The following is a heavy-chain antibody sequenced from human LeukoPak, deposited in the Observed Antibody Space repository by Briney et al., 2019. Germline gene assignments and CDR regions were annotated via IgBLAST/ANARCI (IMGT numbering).Heavy chain of an antibody. D-gene: IGHD2-21*01. CDR2: INHSGST. CDR3: ARHYSPALDY. CDR1: GGSFSGYY. V-gene: IGHV4-34*01. J-gene: IGHJ4*02. Sequence: PSETLSLTCAVYGGSFSGYYWSWIRQPPGKGLEWIGEINHSGSTYYNPSLKSRVTISVDTSKNQFSLKLSSVTAADTAVYYCARHYSPALDYWGQGTLVTVSS.